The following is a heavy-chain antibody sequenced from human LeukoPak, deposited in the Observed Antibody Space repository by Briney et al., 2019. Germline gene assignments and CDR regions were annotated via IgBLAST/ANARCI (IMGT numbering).Heavy chain of an antibody. D-gene: IGHD4-17*01. CDR1: GFTFDNYA. Sequence: GGSLRLSCAASGFTFDNYAMHWVRQAPGKGLEWVSLISGDGGGTYYADSVKGRFTISRDNSKNSLYLQMNSLRTEDTALYFCATDRSTVTESDYWGQGTLVTVSS. CDR3: ATDRSTVTESDY. J-gene: IGHJ4*02. V-gene: IGHV3-43*02. CDR2: ISGDGGGT.